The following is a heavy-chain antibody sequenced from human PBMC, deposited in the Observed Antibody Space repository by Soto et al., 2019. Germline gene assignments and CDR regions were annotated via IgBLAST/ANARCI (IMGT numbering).Heavy chain of an antibody. V-gene: IGHV3-23*01. D-gene: IGHD2-21*02. CDR1: GFTFNNYA. Sequence: EVHLLESGGGLIQPGGSLRLSCAASGFTFNNYAMAWVRQAPGKGLEWVSSIINTGDSRYYADSVKGRFTISRDNSKNTLYLQMNSLSADDTAVYYCAKGRTIVVVTTSLDSWGQVTLVTVSS. CDR2: IINTGDSR. CDR3: AKGRTIVVVTTSLDS. J-gene: IGHJ4*02.